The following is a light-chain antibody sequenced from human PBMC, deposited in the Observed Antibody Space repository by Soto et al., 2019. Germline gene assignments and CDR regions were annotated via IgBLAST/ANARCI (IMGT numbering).Light chain of an antibody. CDR2: DAS. CDR3: QQRSNWPPLN. J-gene: IGKJ4*01. V-gene: IGKV3-11*01. Sequence: EIVLTQSPATLSLSPGERATLSCRASQSVSSYLAWYQQKPVQAPRLLIYDASNRATGIPARFSGSGSGTDFTLTISSLEPEDFAVYYCQQRSNWPPLNFGGGNKGEIK. CDR1: QSVSSY.